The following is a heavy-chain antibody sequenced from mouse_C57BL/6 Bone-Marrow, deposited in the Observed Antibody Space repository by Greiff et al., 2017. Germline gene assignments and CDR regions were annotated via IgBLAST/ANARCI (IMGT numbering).Heavy chain of an antibody. D-gene: IGHD1-1*01. CDR2: IYPGNSDT. Sequence: EVQLQQSGTVLARPGASVKMSCKTSGYTFTSYWMHWVKQRPGQGLEWIGAIYPGNSDTSYNQKFKGKAKLTAVTSASTAYMELSSLTNEDSAVYSCTREETYYGSSYERAMDYWGQGTSVTVSS. V-gene: IGHV1-5*01. CDR3: TREETYYGSSYERAMDY. J-gene: IGHJ4*01. CDR1: GYTFTSYW.